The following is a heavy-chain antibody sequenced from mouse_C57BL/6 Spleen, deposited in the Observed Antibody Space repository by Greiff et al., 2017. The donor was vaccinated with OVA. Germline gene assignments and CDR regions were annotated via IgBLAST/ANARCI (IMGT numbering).Heavy chain of an antibody. V-gene: IGHV5-9-1*02. CDR1: GFTFSSYA. CDR3: TREDGYYTD. D-gene: IGHD2-3*01. Sequence: DVHLVESGAGLVKPGGSLKLSCAASGFTFSSYAMSWVRQTPEQRLEWVAYISRGGGYIYYADTVKGRFTISRDNARNTLYMQMSSLKSEDTARYYWTREDGYYTDWGQGTTLTVSS. J-gene: IGHJ2*01. CDR2: ISRGGGYI.